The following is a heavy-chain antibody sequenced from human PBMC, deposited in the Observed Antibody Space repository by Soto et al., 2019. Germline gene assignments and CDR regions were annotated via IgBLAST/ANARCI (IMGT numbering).Heavy chain of an antibody. CDR1: GGSISSSTW. V-gene: IGHV4-4*02. CDR3: ARDDRHRRVPGGY. Sequence: SETLSLTCAVSGGSISSSTWWCWVRQPPGKGLEWIGEVYHSGSTNYNPSLKSRVTISVDKSKNQFSLKLSSVTAADTAVYYCARDDRHRRVPGGYWGQGTLVTVSS. J-gene: IGHJ4*02. CDR2: VYHSGST. D-gene: IGHD1-1*01.